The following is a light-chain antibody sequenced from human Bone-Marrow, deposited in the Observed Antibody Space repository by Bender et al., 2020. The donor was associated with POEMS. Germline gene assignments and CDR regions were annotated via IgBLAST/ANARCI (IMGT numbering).Light chain of an antibody. CDR2: DDR. Sequence: SYVLTQAISVSVAPGQTARVTCGGDNIGRKAVHWYQQKPGQAPVLVVYDDRDRPTGIPERFSGSNSGNTATLSISRVEVGDEADYYCQVWESTTDHHVIFGGGTRLTVL. J-gene: IGLJ2*01. CDR3: QVWESTTDHHVI. CDR1: NIGRKA. V-gene: IGLV3-21*02.